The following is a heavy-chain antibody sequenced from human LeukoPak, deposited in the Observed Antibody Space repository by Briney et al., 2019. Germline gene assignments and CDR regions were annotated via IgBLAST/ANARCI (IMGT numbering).Heavy chain of an antibody. CDR3: AKLQSDGLRTYYGMDV. V-gene: IGHV3-23*01. CDR2: STGSGGTT. Sequence: GGSLRLSCAASGFTFSSYAMHWVRQAPGKGLEWVSASTGSGGTTYYADSVMGRFTISRDNSKNTLYLQMNSLRAEDTAVYYCAKLQSDGLRTYYGMDVWGQGTTVTVSS. D-gene: IGHD4-17*01. J-gene: IGHJ6*02. CDR1: GFTFSSYA.